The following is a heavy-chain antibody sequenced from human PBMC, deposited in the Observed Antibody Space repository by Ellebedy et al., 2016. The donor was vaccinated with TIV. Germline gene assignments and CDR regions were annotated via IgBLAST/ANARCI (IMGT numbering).Heavy chain of an antibody. CDR2: IKQDGSDK. CDR3: ARGSGYCSSTSCSGETD. CDR1: GLTFSRYW. J-gene: IGHJ4*02. V-gene: IGHV3-7*03. Sequence: PGGSLRLSCVDSGLTFSRYWMSWVRQTPGRGLEWVANIKQDGSDKNYVDSVKGRFTISRDHAKNSLYLQMNSLSADDTAVYYCARGSGYCSSTSCSGETDWGQGTPVTVSS. D-gene: IGHD2-2*01.